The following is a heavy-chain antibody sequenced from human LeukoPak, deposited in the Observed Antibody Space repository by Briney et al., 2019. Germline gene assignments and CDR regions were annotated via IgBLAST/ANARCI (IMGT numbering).Heavy chain of an antibody. J-gene: IGHJ4*02. V-gene: IGHV3-43*02. D-gene: IGHD5-18*01. CDR3: AKETVGDTVDYFDY. Sequence: GGSLRLSCAASGFTFDDYAMHWVRQAPGKGLEWVSLISGDGGSTYYADSVMGRFTISRDNSKNSLYLQMNSLRTEDTALYYCAKETVGDTVDYFDYWGQGTLVTVSS. CDR2: ISGDGGST. CDR1: GFTFDDYA.